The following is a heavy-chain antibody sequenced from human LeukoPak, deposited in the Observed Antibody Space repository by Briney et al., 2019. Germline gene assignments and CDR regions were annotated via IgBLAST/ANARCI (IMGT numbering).Heavy chain of an antibody. V-gene: IGHV3-9*01. CDR3: ARDFSASSGWYDPRVAFDI. Sequence: PGRSLRLSCAASGFTFSSYAMHWVRQAPGKGLEWVSGISWNSGSIGYADSVKGRFTISRDNAKNSLYLQMNSLRAEDTAVYYCARDFSASSGWYDPRVAFDIWGQGTMVTVSS. J-gene: IGHJ3*02. CDR2: ISWNSGSI. D-gene: IGHD6-19*01. CDR1: GFTFSSYA.